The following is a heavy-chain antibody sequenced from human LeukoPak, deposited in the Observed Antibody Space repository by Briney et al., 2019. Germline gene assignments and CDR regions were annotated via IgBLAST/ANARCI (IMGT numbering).Heavy chain of an antibody. V-gene: IGHV4-4*02. Sequence: SGTLSLTCAVSGGSISSSNWWSWVRQPPGKGLEWIGEIYHSGSTNYNPSLKSRVTISVDKSKNQFSLKLSSVTAADTAVYYCARIPSSHWGDYYGLDVWGQGTTVTVSS. D-gene: IGHD6-13*01. CDR1: GGSISSSNW. CDR3: ARIPSSHWGDYYGLDV. CDR2: IYHSGST. J-gene: IGHJ6*02.